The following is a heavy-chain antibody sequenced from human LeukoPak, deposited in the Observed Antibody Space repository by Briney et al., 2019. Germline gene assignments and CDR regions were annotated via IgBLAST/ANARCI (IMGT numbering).Heavy chain of an antibody. CDR3: ARLITIFGPFDY. J-gene: IGHJ4*02. Sequence: PSETLSLTCTVSGGSISSYYWSWIRQPPGKGLEWIGSIYYSGSTYYNPSLKSRVTISVDTSKNQFSLKLSSVTAADTAVYYCARLITIFGPFDYWGQGTLVTVSS. CDR2: IYYSGST. V-gene: IGHV4-59*05. CDR1: GGSISSYY. D-gene: IGHD3-3*01.